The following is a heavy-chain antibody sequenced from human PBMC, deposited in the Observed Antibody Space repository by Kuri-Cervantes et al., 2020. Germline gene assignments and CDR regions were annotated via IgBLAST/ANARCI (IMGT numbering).Heavy chain of an antibody. V-gene: IGHV3-48*02. CDR1: GFTFSPYP. Sequence: GESLKISCAASGFTFSPYPMNWVRQAPGKGLEWISYISSDSRTVYYEDSVKGRFTISRDNAKNSLYLHMDSLRDEDTAVYYCARGRTQNWFDPWGQGTLVTVSS. CDR3: ARGRTQNWFDP. D-gene: IGHD1-7*01. CDR2: ISSDSRTV. J-gene: IGHJ5*02.